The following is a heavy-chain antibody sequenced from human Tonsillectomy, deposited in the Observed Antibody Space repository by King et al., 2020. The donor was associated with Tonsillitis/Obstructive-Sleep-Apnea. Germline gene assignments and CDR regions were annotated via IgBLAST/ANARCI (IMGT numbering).Heavy chain of an antibody. Sequence: MQLVQSGGGVVQPGRSLRLSCAASGFTFSSYAMHWVRQAPGKGLEWVAIISYDGSNKYYADSVKGRFTISRDNSKNTLYLQMHSLRAEDTAVYYCARDREIVVVITYYAFDIWGQGTMVTVSS. J-gene: IGHJ3*02. V-gene: IGHV3-30*04. CDR3: ARDREIVVVITYYAFDI. CDR2: ISYDGSNK. CDR1: GFTFSSYA. D-gene: IGHD3-22*01.